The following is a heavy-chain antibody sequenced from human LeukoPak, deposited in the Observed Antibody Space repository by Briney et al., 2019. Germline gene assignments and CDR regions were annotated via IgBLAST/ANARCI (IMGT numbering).Heavy chain of an antibody. CDR3: ARVVIDFWSGYYTTYYFDY. CDR2: ISAYNGNT. D-gene: IGHD3-3*01. V-gene: IGHV1-18*01. J-gene: IGHJ4*02. CDR1: GYTLTELS. Sequence: ASVKVSCKVSGYTLTELSMHWVRQAPGQGLEWMGWISAYNGNTNYAQKLQGRVTMTTDTSTSTAYMELRSLRSDDTAVYYCARVVIDFWSGYYTTYYFDYWGQGTLVTVSS.